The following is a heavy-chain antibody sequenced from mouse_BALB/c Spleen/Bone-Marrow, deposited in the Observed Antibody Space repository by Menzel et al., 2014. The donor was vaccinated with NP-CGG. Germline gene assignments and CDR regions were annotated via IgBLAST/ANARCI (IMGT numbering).Heavy chain of an antibody. CDR3: VRHSYYYGSSYYAMDY. Sequence: VQLQQSGGGLVQPKGSLKLSCAASGFTFNTYAMNWVRQAPGKGLEWVARIRSKSNNYATYYADSVKDRFTISRDDSQSMLYLQMNNLKTEDTAMYYCVRHSYYYGSSYYAMDYWGQGTPVTVSS. CDR2: IRSKSNNYAT. V-gene: IGHV10-1*02. J-gene: IGHJ4*01. CDR1: GFTFNTYA. D-gene: IGHD1-1*01.